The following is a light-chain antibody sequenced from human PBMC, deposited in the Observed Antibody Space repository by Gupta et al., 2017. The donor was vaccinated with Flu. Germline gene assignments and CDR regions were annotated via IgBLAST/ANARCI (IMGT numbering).Light chain of an antibody. CDR3: QQSHSPPYT. CDR1: QSITTY. CDR2: AAS. J-gene: IGKJ2*01. V-gene: IGKV1-39*01. Sequence: PSSLSASVGDRVTITCRASQSITTYLTWYQQKPGKAPKLLIYAASSLQSGVPSRFSGSGSGTDFTLTINSLQPEDLATYYCQQSHSPPYTFGQGTKLEIK.